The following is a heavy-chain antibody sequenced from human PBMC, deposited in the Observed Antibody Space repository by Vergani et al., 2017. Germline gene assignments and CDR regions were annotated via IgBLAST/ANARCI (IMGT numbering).Heavy chain of an antibody. CDR3: AKGVAGRLVDY. CDR1: GFTFSSYV. V-gene: IGHV3-23*04. D-gene: IGHD6-6*01. J-gene: IGHJ4*02. CDR2: ISGSGGTT. Sequence: EVQLVESGGGLVQPGGSLRLSCAASGFTFSSYVMSWVRQAPGKGLEWVSVISGSGGTTYYTDSVKGRFTISRDNSKNTLYLQMNNLRAEDTAVYYCAKGVAGRLVDYWGQGTLVTVSS.